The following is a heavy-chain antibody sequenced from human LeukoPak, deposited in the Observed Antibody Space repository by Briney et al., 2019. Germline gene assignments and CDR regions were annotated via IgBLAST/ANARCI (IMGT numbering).Heavy chain of an antibody. Sequence: SETLSLTCTVSGGSISSYYWSWIRQPPGKGLEWIGYIYYSGGTNYKPSLKSRVTISVDTSKNQFSLKLSSVTAADTAVYYCARLYGSGSYYTISYGMDVWGQGTTVTVSS. V-gene: IGHV4-59*08. CDR1: GGSISSYY. D-gene: IGHD3-10*01. J-gene: IGHJ6*02. CDR2: IYYSGGT. CDR3: ARLYGSGSYYTISYGMDV.